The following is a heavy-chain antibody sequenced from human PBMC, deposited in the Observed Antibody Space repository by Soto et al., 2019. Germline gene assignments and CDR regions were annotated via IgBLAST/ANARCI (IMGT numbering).Heavy chain of an antibody. CDR3: ASTASFVDSSSINNWFDP. CDR2: INHSGST. V-gene: IGHV4-34*01. D-gene: IGHD6-6*01. J-gene: IGHJ5*02. CDR1: GGSFSGYY. Sequence: SETLSLTCAVYGGSFSGYYWSWIRQPPGKGLEWTGEINHSGSTNYNPSLKSRVTISVDTSKNQFSLKLSSVTAADTAVYYCASTASFVDSSSINNWFDPWGQGTLVTVSS.